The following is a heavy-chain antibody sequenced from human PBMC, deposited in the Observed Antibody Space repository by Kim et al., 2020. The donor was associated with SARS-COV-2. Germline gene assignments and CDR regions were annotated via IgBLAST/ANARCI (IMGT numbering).Heavy chain of an antibody. V-gene: IGHV3-21*01. J-gene: IGHJ6*02. D-gene: IGHD2-15*01. CDR2: ISSSSSYI. CDR3: ARDTSGYCSGGSCYRYYYYGMDD. CDR1: GFTFSSYS. Sequence: GGSLRLSCAASGFTFSSYSMNWVRQAPGKGLEWVSSISSSSSYIYYADSVKGRFTISRDNAKNSLYLQMNSLRAEDTAVNYCARDTSGYCSGGSCYRYYYYGMDDWGRRNTVTVSS.